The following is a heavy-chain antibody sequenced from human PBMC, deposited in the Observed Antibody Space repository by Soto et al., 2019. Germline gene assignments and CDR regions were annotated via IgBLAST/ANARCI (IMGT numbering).Heavy chain of an antibody. CDR2: IIPIFGTA. CDR3: ARVSRPITIFGVVNPPA. Sequence: SVKVSCKASGGTFSSYAISWVRQAPGQGLEWMGGIIPIFGTANYAQKFQGRVTITADESTSTAYMELSSLRSEDTAVYYCARVSRPITIFGVVNPPAWGQGTLVTVSS. J-gene: IGHJ5*02. D-gene: IGHD3-3*01. CDR1: GGTFSSYA. V-gene: IGHV1-69*13.